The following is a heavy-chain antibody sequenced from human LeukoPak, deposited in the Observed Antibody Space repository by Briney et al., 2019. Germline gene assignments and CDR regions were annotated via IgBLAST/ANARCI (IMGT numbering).Heavy chain of an antibody. J-gene: IGHJ6*02. Sequence: GGSLRLSCAASGFTFSSYWMSWVRQAPGKGLEWVANIKQDGSEKYYVDSVKGRFTISRDNSKNTPYLQMNSLRAEDTAVYYCAKTAVAKNDYYGMDVWGQGTTVTVSS. D-gene: IGHD6-19*01. V-gene: IGHV3-7*03. CDR2: IKQDGSEK. CDR1: GFTFSSYW. CDR3: AKTAVAKNDYYGMDV.